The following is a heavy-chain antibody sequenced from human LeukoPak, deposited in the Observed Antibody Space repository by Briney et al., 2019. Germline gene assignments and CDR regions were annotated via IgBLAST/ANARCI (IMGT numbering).Heavy chain of an antibody. CDR3: VKDLGGYDQTYYFDY. D-gene: IGHD5-12*01. J-gene: IGHJ4*02. V-gene: IGHV3-30-3*01. Sequence: HPGRSLRLSCAASGFTFSSYAMHWVRQAPGKGLEWVAVISYDGSNKYYADSVKGRFTISRDNSKNTLYLQMSSLRAEDTAVYYCVKDLGGYDQTYYFDYWGQGTLVTVSS. CDR1: GFTFSSYA. CDR2: ISYDGSNK.